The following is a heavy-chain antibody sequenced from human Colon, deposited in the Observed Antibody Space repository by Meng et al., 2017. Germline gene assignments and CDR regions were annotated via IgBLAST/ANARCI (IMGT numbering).Heavy chain of an antibody. CDR3: ARGRYSGYLP. Sequence: QGQLQRWGAGLLKPSETLSLTCAVYGGSFSGYYWSWIRQPPGKGLEWIGEINHSGSTNYNPSLKSRVTISVDTSKNQFSLKLSSVTAADTAVYYCARGRYSGYLPWGQGTLVTVSS. V-gene: IGHV4-34*01. D-gene: IGHD5-12*01. CDR1: GGSFSGYY. CDR2: INHSGST. J-gene: IGHJ5*02.